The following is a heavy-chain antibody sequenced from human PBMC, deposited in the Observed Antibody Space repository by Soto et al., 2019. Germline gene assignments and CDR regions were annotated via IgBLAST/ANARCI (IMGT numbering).Heavy chain of an antibody. CDR1: GGSISSYY. CDR3: GAVAGSY. J-gene: IGHJ4*02. V-gene: IGHV4-59*12. Sequence: SETLSLTCTVSGGSISSYYWSWIRQPPGKGLGWIGYIYYSGSTNYNPSLKSRVTISVDTSKNQFSLKLSSVTAADTAVYYCGAVAGSYWGQGTLVTVSS. CDR2: IYYSGST. D-gene: IGHD6-19*01.